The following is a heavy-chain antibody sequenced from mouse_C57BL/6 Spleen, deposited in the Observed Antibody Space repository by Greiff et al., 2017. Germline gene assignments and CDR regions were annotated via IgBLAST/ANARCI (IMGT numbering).Heavy chain of an antibody. J-gene: IGHJ1*03. D-gene: IGHD1-1*01. V-gene: IGHV1-80*01. CDR2: IYPGGGDT. Sequence: QVQLQQSGAELVKPGASVKISCKASGYAFSSYWMTWVKQRPGKGLEWIGQIYPGGGDTNYNGKFKGKATLTADKASSTAYMQLSSLTSEDSAVYFCARCGTVGAHWDFDVWGTGTTVTVSS. CDR1: GYAFSSYW. CDR3: ARCGTVGAHWDFDV.